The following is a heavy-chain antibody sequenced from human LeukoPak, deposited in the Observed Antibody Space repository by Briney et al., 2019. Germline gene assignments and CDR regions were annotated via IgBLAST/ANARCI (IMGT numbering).Heavy chain of an antibody. CDR2: IYSGGST. V-gene: IGHV3-53*01. CDR3: ARGLIYDSSGDYTGYFDY. J-gene: IGHJ4*02. Sequence: PGGSLRLSCAASGFTVSSNYMSWVRQAPGKGLEWVSVIYSGGSTYYADSVKGRFTISRDNSKNTLYLQMNSLRAEDTAVYYCARGLIYDSSGDYTGYFDYWGQGTLVTVSS. CDR1: GFTVSSNY. D-gene: IGHD3-22*01.